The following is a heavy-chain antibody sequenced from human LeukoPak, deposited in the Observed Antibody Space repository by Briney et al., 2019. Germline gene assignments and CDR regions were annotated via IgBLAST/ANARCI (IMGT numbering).Heavy chain of an antibody. CDR3: ARPNITSYYDSRRHDAFDV. Sequence: GESLKISCKGSGYQFSTYWIAWVRQMPGKGLEWMGIIYPGDSDTRYSPSFQGQVTISADKSVNSAYLQWSSLKASDTAMYYCARPNITSYYDSRRHDAFDVWGQGTMVTVSS. D-gene: IGHD3-22*01. CDR2: IYPGDSDT. V-gene: IGHV5-51*01. CDR1: GYQFSTYW. J-gene: IGHJ3*01.